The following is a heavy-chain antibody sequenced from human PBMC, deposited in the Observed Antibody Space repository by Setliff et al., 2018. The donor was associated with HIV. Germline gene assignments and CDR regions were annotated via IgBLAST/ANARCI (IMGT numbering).Heavy chain of an antibody. V-gene: IGHV1-69*05. CDR1: GGTFSSYA. CDR2: IIPMFGTA. CDR3: ARGLVAADPNWFDP. D-gene: IGHD2-15*01. Sequence: ASVKVSCKASGGTFSSYAISWVRQAPGQGLEWMGGIIPMFGTANYAQKFQGRVTITTDESTSTAYMELSSLRSEDTAVYYCARGLVAADPNWFDPWGQGTLVTVSS. J-gene: IGHJ5*02.